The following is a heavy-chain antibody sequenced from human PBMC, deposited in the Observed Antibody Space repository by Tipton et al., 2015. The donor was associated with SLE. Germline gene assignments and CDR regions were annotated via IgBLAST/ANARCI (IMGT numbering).Heavy chain of an antibody. CDR1: SGSVSSGAYY. V-gene: IGHV4-31*03. J-gene: IGHJ5*02. CDR3: ARAGGGDSNWFDP. Sequence: TLSLTCTVSSGSVSSGAYYWSWIRQHPGKGLEWIGYVFSSGTTYYNPSLQGRLSMSLDTSKNQLSLQLSSVTAADTAVYYCARAGGGDSNWFDPWGHGTLVTVSA. CDR2: VFSSGTT. D-gene: IGHD2-21*01.